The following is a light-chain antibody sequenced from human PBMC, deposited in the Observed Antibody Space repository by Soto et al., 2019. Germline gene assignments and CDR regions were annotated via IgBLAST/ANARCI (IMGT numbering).Light chain of an antibody. CDR3: AAWDDSLSGWV. V-gene: IGLV1-47*02. CDR2: SNN. Sequence: QSVLTQPPSASGTPGQRVTISCSGSSSNIGSNYVYWYQQLPGTAPKLLFYSNNQRPSGVPDRFSGSKSGTSASLAISGLRSEYEADYYCAAWDDSLSGWVFGGGTKLTVL. CDR1: SSNIGSNY. J-gene: IGLJ3*02.